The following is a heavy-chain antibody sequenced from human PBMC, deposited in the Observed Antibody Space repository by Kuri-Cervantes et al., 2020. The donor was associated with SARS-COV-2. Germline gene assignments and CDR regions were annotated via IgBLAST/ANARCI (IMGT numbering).Heavy chain of an antibody. CDR1: GFTFDDYA. D-gene: IGHD6-13*01. Sequence: GGSLRLSCAASGFTFDDYAMHWVRQAPGKGLEWVSGFSWNSGIIGYADSVKGRFTISRDNAKSSLYLQMNSLRAEDTAVYYCAKAGRRTAAAQFDYWGQGTLVTVSS. J-gene: IGHJ4*02. CDR2: FSWNSGII. CDR3: AKAGRRTAAAQFDY. V-gene: IGHV3-9*01.